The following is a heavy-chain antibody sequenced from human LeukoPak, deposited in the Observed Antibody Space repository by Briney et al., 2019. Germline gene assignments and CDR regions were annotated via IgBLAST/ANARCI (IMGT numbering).Heavy chain of an antibody. V-gene: IGHV1-2*02. J-gene: IGHJ1*01. CDR2: INPNSGGT. D-gene: IGHD1-1*01. CDR1: GYTFTGYY. CDR3: ARERVLGGTQSNTEYFQH. Sequence: GASVKVSCKASGYTFTGYYMHWVRQAPGQGLEWMGWINPNSGGTNYAQKFQGRVTMTRDTSISTAYMELSRLRSDDTAVYYCARERVLGGTQSNTEYFQHWDQGTLVTVSS.